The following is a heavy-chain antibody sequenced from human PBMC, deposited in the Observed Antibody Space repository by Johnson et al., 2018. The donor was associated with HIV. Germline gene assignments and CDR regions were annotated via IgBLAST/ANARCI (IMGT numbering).Heavy chain of an antibody. CDR3: TICITMIVVVTTDAFDI. J-gene: IGHJ3*02. CDR2: IKSKTDGGTT. V-gene: IGHV3-15*07. D-gene: IGHD3-22*01. CDR1: GFTFSSYW. Sequence: VQLVESGGGLVQPGGSLRLSCAASGFTFSSYWMHWVRQAPGKGLVWVSRIKSKTDGGTTDYAAPVKGRFTISRDDSKNTLYLQMNSLKTEDTAVYYCTICITMIVVVTTDAFDIWGQGTMVTVSS.